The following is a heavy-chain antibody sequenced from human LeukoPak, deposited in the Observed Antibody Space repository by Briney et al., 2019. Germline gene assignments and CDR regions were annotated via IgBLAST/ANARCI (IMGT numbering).Heavy chain of an antibody. CDR1: GFTFSGSA. CDR3: AWDGSGYYTLHY. J-gene: IGHJ4*02. CDR2: IRSKANSYAT. V-gene: IGHV3-73*01. D-gene: IGHD3-22*01. Sequence: GGSLRLSCAASGFTFSGSALHWVRQASGKGLEWVGRIRSKANSYATGYAVSVKGRFTISRDDSKNMAYLQMNSLKIEDTAVYFCAWDGSGYYTLHYWGQGTLVTVSS.